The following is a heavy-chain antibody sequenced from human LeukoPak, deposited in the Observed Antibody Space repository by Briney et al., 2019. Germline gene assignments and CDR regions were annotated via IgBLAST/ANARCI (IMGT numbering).Heavy chain of an antibody. Sequence: SETLSLTCTVSGGSISSGDYYWSWIRQPPGEGLEWIGYIYYSGSTYYNPSLKSRVTISVDTSKNQFSLNVTSVTAADTAVYYCARHALDGYIHGAWFDPWGQGTLVIVSS. CDR2: IYYSGST. D-gene: IGHD5-24*01. CDR1: GGSISSGDYY. V-gene: IGHV4-30-4*08. CDR3: ARHALDGYIHGAWFDP. J-gene: IGHJ5*02.